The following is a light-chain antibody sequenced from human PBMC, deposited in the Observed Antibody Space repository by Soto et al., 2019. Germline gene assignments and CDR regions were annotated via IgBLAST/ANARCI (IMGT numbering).Light chain of an antibody. CDR3: QQANSLPIT. CDR1: QTIRSW. Sequence: DIQMTQSPSSLSKSVGDRVTITCRASQTIRSWLAWYQQRPGKAPRLLIYAASSLQSGVPSRFSGSGSGRDFTLTISSLQPEDFGTYYCQQANSLPITFGQGTRLEIK. V-gene: IGKV1-12*01. CDR2: AAS. J-gene: IGKJ5*01.